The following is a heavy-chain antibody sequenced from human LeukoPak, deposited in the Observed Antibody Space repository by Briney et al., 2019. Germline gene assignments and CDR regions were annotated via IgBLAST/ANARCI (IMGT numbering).Heavy chain of an antibody. CDR2: INQNGSET. D-gene: IGHD3-22*01. CDR3: ARKKFCYDTSTFGGFAP. CDR1: GFTFSTYW. J-gene: IGHJ5*02. V-gene: IGHV3-7*01. Sequence: GGSLRLSCAASGFTFSTYWMTWVRQAPGKGLEWVANINQNGSETYYVDSVKGRFTISRDNAKNSLYLQMNSLIVEDTAVYYCARKKFCYDTSTFGGFAPGGQEISVPVSS.